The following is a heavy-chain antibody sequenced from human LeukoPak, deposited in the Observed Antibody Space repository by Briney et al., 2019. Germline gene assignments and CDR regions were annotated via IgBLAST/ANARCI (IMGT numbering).Heavy chain of an antibody. CDR1: GFTFSTYG. CDR3: ARDYYDILTGYSLTASGFDY. V-gene: IGHV3-33*01. D-gene: IGHD3-9*01. Sequence: GGSLRLSCAASGFTFSTYGMHWVRQSPGKGLEWVAVIWSDGSNKFYADSVKGRFTISRDNAKNSLYLQMNSLRAEDTAVYYCARDYYDILTGYSLTASGFDYWGQGTLVTVSS. CDR2: IWSDGSNK. J-gene: IGHJ4*02.